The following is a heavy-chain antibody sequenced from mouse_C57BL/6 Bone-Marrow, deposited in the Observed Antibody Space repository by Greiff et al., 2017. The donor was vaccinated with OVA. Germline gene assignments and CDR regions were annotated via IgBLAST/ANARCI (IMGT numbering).Heavy chain of an antibody. CDR3: MRYGNYWYFDV. CDR1: VFTFSGFW. CDR2: INSDGSAI. Sequence: DVKLVETGGGLVQPGGSRGLSCEGSVFTFSGFWMSWVRQTPGKTLEWIGDINSDGSAINYAPSIKDRFTIFRDNDKSTLYLQMSNVRSEDTATYFCMRYGNYWYFDVWGTGTTVTVSS. V-gene: IGHV11-2*01. J-gene: IGHJ1*03. D-gene: IGHD2-1*01.